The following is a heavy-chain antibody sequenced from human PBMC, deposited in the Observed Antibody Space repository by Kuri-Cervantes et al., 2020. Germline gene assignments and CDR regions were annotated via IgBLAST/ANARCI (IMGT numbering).Heavy chain of an antibody. V-gene: IGHV3-66*01. Sequence: GESLKISCAASGFTVSSNYMSWVRQAPGKGLEWVSVIYSGGSTYYADSVKGRFTISRDNSKNTPYLQMNSLRAEDTAVYYCARDQTYGDYSSYYYYGMDVWGQGTTVTVSS. CDR2: IYSGGST. D-gene: IGHD4-17*01. CDR3: ARDQTYGDYSSYYYYGMDV. J-gene: IGHJ6*02. CDR1: GFTVSSNY.